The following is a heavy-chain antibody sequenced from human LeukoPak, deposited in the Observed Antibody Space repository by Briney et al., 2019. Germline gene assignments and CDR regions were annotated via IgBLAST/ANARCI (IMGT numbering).Heavy chain of an antibody. J-gene: IGHJ4*02. Sequence: SGGSLRLSSAASGFTFDDYAMHWVRQAPGKGVECASGISWNSGSIGYADSVKGRFTISRDNAKNSLYLQMNSLRAEDTALYYCARSSCSSTSCHVDYWGQGTLVTVSS. CDR3: ARSSCSSTSCHVDY. D-gene: IGHD2-2*01. CDR1: GFTFDDYA. V-gene: IGHV3-9*01. CDR2: ISWNSGSI.